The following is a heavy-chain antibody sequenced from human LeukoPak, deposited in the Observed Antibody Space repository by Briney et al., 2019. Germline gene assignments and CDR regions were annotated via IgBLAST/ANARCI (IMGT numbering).Heavy chain of an antibody. CDR2: ISAYSGNT. Sequence: ASVTVSFKGSGYTFTIYGINWVRQAPGQGRERMGWISAYSGNTNYAQKLHGRVTMTTDTSTSTAYMELRSLRSDDTAVYYCARDHYDYFWGSLSPIDYWGQGTLVTVSS. CDR1: GYTFTIYG. V-gene: IGHV1-18*01. CDR3: ARDHYDYFWGSLSPIDY. J-gene: IGHJ4*02. D-gene: IGHD3-16*01.